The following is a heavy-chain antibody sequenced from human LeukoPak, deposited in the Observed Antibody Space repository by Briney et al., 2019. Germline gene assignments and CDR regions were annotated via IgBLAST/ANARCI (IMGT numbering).Heavy chain of an antibody. CDR2: INSDGSST. CDR3: AGHVGISF. V-gene: IGHV3-74*01. J-gene: IGHJ4*02. D-gene: IGHD7-27*01. Sequence: GGSLRLSCAASGFTFSSYWMHWVRQAPGKGLVWVSRINSDGSSTSYADSVKGRFTISRDNAKNSLFLQMSNLRDDDTAIYYCAGHVGISFWGQGTLVTVSS. CDR1: GFTFSSYW.